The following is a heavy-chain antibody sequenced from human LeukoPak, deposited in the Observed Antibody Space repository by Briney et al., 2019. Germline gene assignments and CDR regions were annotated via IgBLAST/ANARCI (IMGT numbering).Heavy chain of an antibody. D-gene: IGHD2-2*01. CDR2: INPSGGST. CDR1: GYTFTSHY. J-gene: IGHJ2*01. Sequence: ASVKVSCTASGYTFTSHYMHWVRQAPGQGLEWMGIINPSGGSTSYAQKFQGRVTMTRDTSTSTVYMELSSLRSEDTAVYYCARGGVVPAAHYWYFDLWGRGTLVTVSS. CDR3: ARGGVVPAAHYWYFDL. V-gene: IGHV1-46*01.